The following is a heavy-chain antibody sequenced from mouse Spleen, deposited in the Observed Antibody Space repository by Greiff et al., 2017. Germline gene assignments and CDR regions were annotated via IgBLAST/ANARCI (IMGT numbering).Heavy chain of an antibody. CDR3: ARGPWYYAMDH. J-gene: IGHJ4*01. Sequence: VQLQQSGAELARAGASVKLSCKASGYTFTSYGISRVQQKTGQGLGWIGEIYPRSGNTHYNEKFKGKATLTADKPTSTPYVQLRTMTSEVCAVYLCARGPWYYAMDHWRQGTAVAVAA. CDR2: IYPRSGNT. CDR1: GYTFTSYG. V-gene: IGHV1-81*01.